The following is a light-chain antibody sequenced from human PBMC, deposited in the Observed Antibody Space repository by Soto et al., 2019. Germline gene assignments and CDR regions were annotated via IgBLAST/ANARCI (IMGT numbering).Light chain of an antibody. CDR1: QSVSSW. CDR2: EAS. CDR3: QHYYSHRGS. J-gene: IGKJ2*01. V-gene: IGKV1-5*01. Sequence: DIQMTQSPSVLSASVGDRVTITCRASQSVSSWLAWYQQKPGKAPKLLIFEASTLQRGVPSRFSVSGSGTEFTLTINNLEPDDVATYYCQHYYSHRGSFGKGSKLEIK.